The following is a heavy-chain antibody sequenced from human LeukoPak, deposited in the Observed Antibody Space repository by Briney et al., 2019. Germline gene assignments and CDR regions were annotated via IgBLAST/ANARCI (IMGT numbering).Heavy chain of an antibody. CDR3: ARAGQGDFWSGLRYFDY. D-gene: IGHD3-3*01. Sequence: KSSETLSLTCTVSGGPISRYYWSWIRQPPGKGLEWIGYIYYSGSTNYNPALMSRVTILVDRSSNHSSIKLSSAAAADTAVYYCARAGQGDFWSGLRYFDYWGQGTLVTVSS. CDR2: IYYSGST. V-gene: IGHV4-59*01. CDR1: GGPISRYY. J-gene: IGHJ4*02.